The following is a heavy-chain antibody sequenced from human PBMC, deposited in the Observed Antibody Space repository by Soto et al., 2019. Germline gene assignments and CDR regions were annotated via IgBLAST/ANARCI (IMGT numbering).Heavy chain of an antibody. V-gene: IGHV3-23*01. CDR1: GFTFSSYA. CDR3: AKPRIAARLGHCAV. D-gene: IGHD6-6*01. Sequence: LRLSCAASGFTFSSYAMSWVRQAPGKGLEWVSAISGSGGSTYYADSVKGRFTISRDNSKNTLYLQMNRLRAEDTAVYYCAKPRIAARLGHCAVWGQGTTVTVS. CDR2: ISGSGGST. J-gene: IGHJ6*02.